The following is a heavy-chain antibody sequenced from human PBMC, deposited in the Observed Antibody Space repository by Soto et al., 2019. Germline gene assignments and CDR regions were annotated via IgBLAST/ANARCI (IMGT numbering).Heavy chain of an antibody. Sequence: GASVKVSCKASGGTFSSCSISCVRQAPGQGLEWMGGIIPIFGTANYAQKFQGRVTMTRDTSTSTVYMELSSLRSEDTAVYYCARAGHSGYDYAFDIWGQGTMVT. CDR3: ARAGHSGYDYAFDI. D-gene: IGHD5-12*01. V-gene: IGHV1-69*05. CDR1: GGTFSSCS. J-gene: IGHJ3*02. CDR2: IIPIFGTA.